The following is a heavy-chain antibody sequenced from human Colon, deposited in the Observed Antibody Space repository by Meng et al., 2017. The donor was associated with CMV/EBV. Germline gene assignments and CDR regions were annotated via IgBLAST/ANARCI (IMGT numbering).Heavy chain of an antibody. D-gene: IGHD3-16*02. CDR1: GFTFSSYA. Sequence: GESLKISCAASGFTFSSYAMSWVRQIPGKGLEWVSSMSGSGDNTYYADSVKGRFTISRDNSKNTLYLQMNSLRAEDTAVYYCARKGWNYREAFDMWGQGTRVTVSS. J-gene: IGHJ3*02. CDR2: MSGSGDNT. V-gene: IGHV3-23*01. CDR3: ARKGWNYREAFDM.